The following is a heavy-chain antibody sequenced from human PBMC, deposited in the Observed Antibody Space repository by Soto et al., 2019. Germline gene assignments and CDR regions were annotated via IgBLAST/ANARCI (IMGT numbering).Heavy chain of an antibody. CDR3: ARGLYYYDNSGYLPFDY. Sequence: GGSLRLSCAASGFTVSSNYMSWVRQAPGKGLEWVSVIYSGGSTYYADSVKGRFTISRDNSKNTLYLQMNSLRDEDTAVYYCARGLYYYDNSGYLPFDYWGQGTLVTVSS. D-gene: IGHD3-22*01. CDR1: GFTVSSNY. V-gene: IGHV3-53*01. J-gene: IGHJ4*02. CDR2: IYSGGST.